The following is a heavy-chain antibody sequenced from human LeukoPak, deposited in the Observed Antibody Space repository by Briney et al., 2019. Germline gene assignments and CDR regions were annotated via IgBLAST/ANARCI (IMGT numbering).Heavy chain of an antibody. V-gene: IGHV3-48*01. J-gene: IGHJ3*02. CDR2: ISSSSSTI. CDR1: GFTFSSYS. D-gene: IGHD4-23*01. Sequence: HTGGYLRLSCAASGFTFSSYSMNWVRQAPGKGLEWVSYISSSSSTIYYADSVKGRFTISRDNSKNTLYLQMNSLRAEDTALYYRATDYGGNSDAFDIWGQGTMVTVSS. CDR3: ATDYGGNSDAFDI.